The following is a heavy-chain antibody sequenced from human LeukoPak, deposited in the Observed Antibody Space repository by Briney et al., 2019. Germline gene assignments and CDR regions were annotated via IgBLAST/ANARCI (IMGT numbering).Heavy chain of an antibody. V-gene: IGHV4-4*02. Sequence: PSETLSLTCAVSGGSISSSNWWSWVRQPPGKGLEWIGEIYHSGSTNYNPSLKSRVTISVDKSKNQFSLKLSSVTAADTAVYYCARYSSSWYLATDYWGQGTLVTVSS. CDR1: GGSISSSNW. CDR3: ARYSSSWYLATDY. CDR2: IYHSGST. J-gene: IGHJ4*02. D-gene: IGHD6-13*01.